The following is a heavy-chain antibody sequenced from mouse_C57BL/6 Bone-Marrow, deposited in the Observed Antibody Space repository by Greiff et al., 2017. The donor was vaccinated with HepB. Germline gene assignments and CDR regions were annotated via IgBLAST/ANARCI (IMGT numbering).Heavy chain of an antibody. CDR3: ARKLYYYGSSPYYYAMDY. D-gene: IGHD1-1*01. J-gene: IGHJ4*01. CDR2: IWSGGST. V-gene: IGHV2-2*01. CDR1: GFSLTSYG. Sequence: QVQLQQSGPGLVQPSQSLSITCTVSGFSLTSYGVHWVRQSPGKGLEWLGVIWSGGSTDYNAAFISRLSISKDNSKSQVFFKMNSLQADDTAIYYCARKLYYYGSSPYYYAMDYWGQGTSVTVSS.